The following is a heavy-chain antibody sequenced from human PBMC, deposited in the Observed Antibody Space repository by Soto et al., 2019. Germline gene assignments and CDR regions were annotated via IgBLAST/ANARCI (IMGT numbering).Heavy chain of an antibody. V-gene: IGHV3-20*04. J-gene: IGHJ4*02. CDR3: ARDTQTYYYDSSGYDY. CDR1: GFTFDDYG. D-gene: IGHD3-22*01. Sequence: PGGSLRLSCAASGFTFDDYGMSWVRQAPGKGLEWVSGINWNGGSTGYADSVKGRFTISRDNAKNSLYLQMNSLRAEDTALYYCARDTQTYYYDSSGYDYWGQGTLVTVSS. CDR2: INWNGGST.